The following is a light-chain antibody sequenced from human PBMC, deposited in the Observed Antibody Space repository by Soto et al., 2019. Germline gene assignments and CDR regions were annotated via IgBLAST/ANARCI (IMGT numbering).Light chain of an antibody. CDR1: QSVTSSN. J-gene: IGKJ4*01. V-gene: IGKV3-20*01. Sequence: ETVLTQSPGTLSLSPGERVTLSCRASQSVTSSNLAWYQQKPGQAPSLLISGASTSATGIPDRFIGSGSGKDFTLTIRRLEPEDFAVYYCQQYYTSPLTFGGGTKVEI. CDR3: QQYYTSPLT. CDR2: GAS.